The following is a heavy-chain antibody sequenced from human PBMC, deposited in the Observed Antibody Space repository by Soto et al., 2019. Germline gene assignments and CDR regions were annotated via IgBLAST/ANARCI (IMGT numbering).Heavy chain of an antibody. V-gene: IGHV4-34*01. CDR3: ARFSCRGVKLRAYYGMDV. Sequence: NPSETLSLTCAVYGGSFSGYYWSWIRQPPGKGLEWIGEINHSGSTNYNPSLKSRVTISVDTSKNQFSLRLSSVTAADTAVYYCARFSCRGVKLRAYYGMDVWGQGTTVTVSS. CDR2: INHSGST. D-gene: IGHD3-10*01. J-gene: IGHJ6*02. CDR1: GGSFSGYY.